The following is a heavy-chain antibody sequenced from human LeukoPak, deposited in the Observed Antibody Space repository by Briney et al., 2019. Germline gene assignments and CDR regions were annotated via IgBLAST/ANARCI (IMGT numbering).Heavy chain of an antibody. J-gene: IGHJ5*02. CDR3: VRVGRQWLVDVYWFDP. D-gene: IGHD6-19*01. CDR2: IYYSGST. Sequence: KPSETLSLTCTVSGGSISSYYWSWIRQPPGKGLEWIGYIYYSGSTNYNPSLKSRVTISVDTSKNQFSLKLSSVTAADTAVYYCVRVGRQWLVDVYWFDPWGQGTLVTVSS. V-gene: IGHV4-59*01. CDR1: GGSISSYY.